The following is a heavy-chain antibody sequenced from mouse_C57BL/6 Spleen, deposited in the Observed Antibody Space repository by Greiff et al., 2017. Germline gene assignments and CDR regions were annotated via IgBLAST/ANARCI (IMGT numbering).Heavy chain of an antibody. V-gene: IGHV1-47*01. CDR2: FHPYNDDT. CDR1: GYTFTTYP. D-gene: IGHD4-1*01. Sequence: VMLVESGAELVKPGASVKMSCKASGYTFTTYPIEWMKQNHGKSLEWIGNFHPYNDDTKYNEKFKGKATLTVEKSSSTVYLELSRLTSDDSAVDYCARRGWDVWYFDVWGTGTTVTVSS. CDR3: ARRGWDVWYFDV. J-gene: IGHJ1*03.